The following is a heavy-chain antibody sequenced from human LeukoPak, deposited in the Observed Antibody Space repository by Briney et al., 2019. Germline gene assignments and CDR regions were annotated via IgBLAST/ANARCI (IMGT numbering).Heavy chain of an antibody. CDR1: GFTFSDDY. CDR3: AKDDVGYYGSGSDRVY. V-gene: IGHV3-11*04. J-gene: IGHJ4*02. D-gene: IGHD3-10*01. CDR2: ISNSGYTI. Sequence: GGSLRLSCAASGFTFSDDYMSWIRQAPGKGLEWVSYISNSGYTIYYADSVKGRFTISRDNSKNTLYLQMNSLRAEDTAVYYCAKDDVGYYGSGSDRVYWGQGTLVTVSS.